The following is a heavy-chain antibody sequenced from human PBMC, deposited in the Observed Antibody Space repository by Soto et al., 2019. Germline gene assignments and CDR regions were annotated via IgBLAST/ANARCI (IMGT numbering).Heavy chain of an antibody. J-gene: IGHJ6*02. V-gene: IGHV5-51*01. Sequence: GESLKISCKGSGYSFTSYWIGWVRQMPGKGLEWMGIIYPGDSDPRYSPSLQGQVTISADKSISTAYLQWSSLKASDTAVYYCARAMVRGKNYYGVDVWGQGTTVTVSS. CDR3: ARAMVRGKNYYGVDV. CDR2: IYPGDSDP. D-gene: IGHD3-10*01. CDR1: GYSFTSYW.